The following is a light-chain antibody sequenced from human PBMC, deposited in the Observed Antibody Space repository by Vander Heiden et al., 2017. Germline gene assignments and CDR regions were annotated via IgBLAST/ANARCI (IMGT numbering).Light chain of an antibody. CDR1: QSVSSSY. Sequence: EIVLTQSPGTLSLSPGERATLSCRASQSVSSSYLAWYQQKPGQAPRLLIYGASSGSGTDFTLTISRLEPEDFAVYYCQQYGSSPLFTFGSGTKVDIK. V-gene: IGKV3-20*01. CDR2: GAS. CDR3: QQYGSSPLFT. J-gene: IGKJ3*01.